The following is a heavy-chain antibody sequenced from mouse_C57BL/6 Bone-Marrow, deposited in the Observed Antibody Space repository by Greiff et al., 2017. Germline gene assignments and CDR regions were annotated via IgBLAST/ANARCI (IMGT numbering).Heavy chain of an antibody. CDR2: LSNLAYSI. Sequence: EVQRVESGGGLVQPGGSLKLSCAASGFTFRDYGMAWVRQAPRTGPEWVAFLSNLAYSIYYADTVTGRFNISRENAKNTLYLEMSSLRSEDTARDYCARRVIEDYAKDYWDQGTSVTVSS. V-gene: IGHV5-15*01. D-gene: IGHD2-2*01. J-gene: IGHJ4*01. CDR3: ARRVIEDYAKDY. CDR1: GFTFRDYG.